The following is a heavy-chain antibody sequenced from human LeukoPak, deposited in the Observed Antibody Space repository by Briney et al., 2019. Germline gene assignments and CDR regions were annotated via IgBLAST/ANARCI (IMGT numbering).Heavy chain of an antibody. CDR3: AKDRGYTGYDSGGIDF. D-gene: IGHD5-12*01. J-gene: IGHJ4*02. V-gene: IGHV3-23*01. CDR1: GFSFRSYA. Sequence: GGSLRLSCAASGFSFRSYAMNWVRQSPGKGLEWVSGISYGDGTAFYAGSVKGRFTVSRDNSRSTLYLQMVSLRAEDTAVYYCAKDRGYTGYDSGGIDFWGQGTLVTVSS. CDR2: ISYGDGTA.